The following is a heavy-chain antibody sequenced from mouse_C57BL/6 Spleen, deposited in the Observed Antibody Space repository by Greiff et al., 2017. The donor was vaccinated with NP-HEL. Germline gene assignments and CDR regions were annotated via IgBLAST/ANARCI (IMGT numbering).Heavy chain of an antibody. D-gene: IGHD2-5*01. J-gene: IGHJ3*01. V-gene: IGHV5-17*01. CDR1: GFTFSDYG. CDR2: ISSGSSTI. Sequence: EVKLVESGGGLVKPGGSLKLSCAASGFTFSDYGMHWVRQAPEKGLEWVAYISSGSSTIYYADTVKGRFTISRDNAKNTLFLQMTSLRSEDTAMYYCATVYSNSPFAYWGQGTLVTVSA. CDR3: ATVYSNSPFAY.